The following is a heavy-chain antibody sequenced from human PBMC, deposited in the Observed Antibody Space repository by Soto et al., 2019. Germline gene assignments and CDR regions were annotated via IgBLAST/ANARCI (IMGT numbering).Heavy chain of an antibody. CDR2: ISNDGSNK. CDR1: GFSFSTYG. Sequence: PGGSLRLSCAASGFSFSTYGMHWIRQAPGKGLEWVAFISNDGSNKYYADSVKGRFTISRDNSKNTLYLQMNSLRAEDTAAYYCAKEPVGPDWYFDLWGRGTLVTVSS. J-gene: IGHJ2*01. V-gene: IGHV3-30*18. CDR3: AKEPVGPDWYFDL.